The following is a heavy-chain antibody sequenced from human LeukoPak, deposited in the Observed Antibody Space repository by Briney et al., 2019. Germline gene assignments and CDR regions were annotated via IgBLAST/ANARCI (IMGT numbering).Heavy chain of an antibody. J-gene: IGHJ4*02. CDR2: IYYSGST. CDR3: ARELLWFGEFLFDY. CDR1: GGSISSSSYY. Sequence: SETLSLTCTVSGGSISSSSYYWSWIRRPPGKGLEWIGYIYYSGSTNYNPSLKSRVTISVDTSKNQFSLKLSSVTAADTAVYYCARELLWFGEFLFDYWGQGTLVTVSS. V-gene: IGHV4-61*01. D-gene: IGHD3-10*01.